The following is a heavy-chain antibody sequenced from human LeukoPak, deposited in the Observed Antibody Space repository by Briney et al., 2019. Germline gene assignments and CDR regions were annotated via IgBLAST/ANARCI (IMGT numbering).Heavy chain of an antibody. CDR2: IRYDGSNK. V-gene: IGHV3-30*02. CDR1: GFTFSSYA. J-gene: IGHJ4*02. D-gene: IGHD5-18*01. CDR3: AKDLKGYSYGYGYFDY. Sequence: GGSLRLSCAASGFTFSSYAMHWVRQAPGKGLEWVTFIRYDGSNKYYADSVKGRFTISRDNSKNTLYLQMNSLRAEDTAVYYCAKDLKGYSYGYGYFDYWGQGTLVTVSS.